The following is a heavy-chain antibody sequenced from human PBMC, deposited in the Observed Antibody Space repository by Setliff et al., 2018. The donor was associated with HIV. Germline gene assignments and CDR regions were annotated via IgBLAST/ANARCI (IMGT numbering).Heavy chain of an antibody. CDR3: ARGRFVGFDY. J-gene: IGHJ4*02. CDR1: GGSVSSPSYY. CDR2: VYNSGIT. Sequence: SETLSLTCAVSGGSVSSPSYYWGWIRQPPGKGLEWIGSVYNSGITFKNPSLKSRVSISVDRSGNQFSLRLTSVTAADTAVYYCARGRFVGFDYWGQGTLVTVSS. V-gene: IGHV4-39*07. D-gene: IGHD3-16*02.